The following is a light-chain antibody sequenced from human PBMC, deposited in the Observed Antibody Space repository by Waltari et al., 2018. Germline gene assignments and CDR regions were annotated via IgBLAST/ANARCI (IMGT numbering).Light chain of an antibody. CDR3: CSYAGGYTYV. J-gene: IGLJ1*01. Sequence: QSALTQPRSVSGSPGQSVTISCTGTSSDVGGYNYVSWYQQHTGKAPKLMIYDVSERPSGVPHLFSGSNSGHTASLTISGLQAEDEADYYCCSYAGGYTYVFGIGTKVTVL. CDR2: DVS. V-gene: IGLV2-11*01. CDR1: SSDVGGYNY.